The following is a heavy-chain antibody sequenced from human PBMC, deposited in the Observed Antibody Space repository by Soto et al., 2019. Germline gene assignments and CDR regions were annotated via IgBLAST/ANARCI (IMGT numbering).Heavy chain of an antibody. D-gene: IGHD6-19*01. CDR3: ARFRGAYSSGWYMYY. J-gene: IGHJ4*02. CDR1: GFTFSSYG. V-gene: IGHV3-33*01. Sequence: QVQLVESGGGVVQPGRSLRLSCAASGFTFSSYGMHWVRQAPGKGLEWVAVIWYDGSNKYYADSVKGRFTISRDNSKNTLYLQMNGLRAEDTAVYYCARFRGAYSSGWYMYYWGQGTLVTVSS. CDR2: IWYDGSNK.